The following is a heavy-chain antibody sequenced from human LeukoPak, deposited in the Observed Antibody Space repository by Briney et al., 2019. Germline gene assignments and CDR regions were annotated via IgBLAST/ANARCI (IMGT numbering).Heavy chain of an antibody. V-gene: IGHV4-39*01. Sequence: SETLSLTCTVSGGSISSSSYYWGWNRQPPGKGLEWIGSIYYSGSTYYNPSLKSRVTISVDTSKNQFSLKLSSVTAADTAAYYCARPQGYQLLDFEYWGQGTLVTVSS. CDR3: ARPQGYQLLDFEY. CDR2: IYYSGST. CDR1: GGSISSSSYY. J-gene: IGHJ4*02. D-gene: IGHD2-2*01.